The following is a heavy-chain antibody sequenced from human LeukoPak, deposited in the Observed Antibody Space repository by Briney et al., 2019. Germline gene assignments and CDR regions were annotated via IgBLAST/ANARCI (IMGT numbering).Heavy chain of an antibody. J-gene: IGHJ4*02. V-gene: IGHV4-4*08. CDR3: ARDSVYDPSIETHY. CDR2: SGST. D-gene: IGHD3-3*01. CDR1: GDSISSDY. Sequence: SETLSLTCTVSGDSISSDYWSWIRQPPGKGLEWIGYSGSTNYNPSLKSRVTISVDTSKNQFSLKLSSVTAADTAVYYCARDSVYDPSIETHYWGQGTLVTVSS.